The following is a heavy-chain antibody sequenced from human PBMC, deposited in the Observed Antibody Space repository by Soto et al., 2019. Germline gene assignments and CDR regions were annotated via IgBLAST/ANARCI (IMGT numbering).Heavy chain of an antibody. Sequence: EVQLVESGGGLVKPGGSLRLSCAASGFTFSNAWMSWVRQAPGKGLEWVGRIKSKTDGGTTDYAAPVKGRFTISRDDSANTLFLQMSSLKTEDTAVYYCATALRCEQLVNHWGQGTLVTVSS. V-gene: IGHV3-15*01. CDR1: GFTFSNAW. J-gene: IGHJ5*02. CDR2: IKSKTDGGTT. D-gene: IGHD6-13*01. CDR3: ATALRCEQLVNH.